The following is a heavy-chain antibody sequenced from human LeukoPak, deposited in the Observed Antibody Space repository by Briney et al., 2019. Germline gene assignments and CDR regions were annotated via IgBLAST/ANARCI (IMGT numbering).Heavy chain of an antibody. Sequence: GGSLRLSCAASGFTFSSYWMSWVRQAPGKGLEWEANIKQDGSEKYYVDSVKGRFTISRDNAKNSLYLQMNSLRAEDTAVYYCARAVPDFWSGYYRYYYGMDVWGQGTTVTVSS. CDR3: ARAVPDFWSGYYRYYYGMDV. D-gene: IGHD3-3*01. V-gene: IGHV3-7*01. CDR1: GFTFSSYW. CDR2: IKQDGSEK. J-gene: IGHJ6*02.